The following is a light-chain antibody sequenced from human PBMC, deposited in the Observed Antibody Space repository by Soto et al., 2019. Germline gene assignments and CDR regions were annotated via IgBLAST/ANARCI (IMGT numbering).Light chain of an antibody. Sequence: QSALTQPPSASGSPEQSVTISCTGTSSDVGGYNYVSWYQQHPGKAPKLMIYEVNERPSGVPDRFSGSKSGNTASLTVSGLQADDEADYYCSSYAGSNSWVFGGGTKLTVL. CDR1: SSDVGGYNY. CDR3: SSYAGSNSWV. J-gene: IGLJ3*02. CDR2: EVN. V-gene: IGLV2-8*01.